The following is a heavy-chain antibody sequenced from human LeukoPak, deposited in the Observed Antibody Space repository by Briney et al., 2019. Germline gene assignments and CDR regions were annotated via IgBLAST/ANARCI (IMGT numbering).Heavy chain of an antibody. CDR2: INPSGVST. Sequence: ASVKVSCKASGYIFTTYYMQWVRQAPGQGLEWMGIINPSGVSTIYAQKCQGRVTMTRDMSTSTVYMKLSSLRSEDTAVYYCARVESWEHSGSSQDAFDIWGQGTMVTVSS. CDR1: GYIFTTYY. CDR3: ARVESWEHSGSSQDAFDI. D-gene: IGHD1-26*01. V-gene: IGHV1-46*01. J-gene: IGHJ3*02.